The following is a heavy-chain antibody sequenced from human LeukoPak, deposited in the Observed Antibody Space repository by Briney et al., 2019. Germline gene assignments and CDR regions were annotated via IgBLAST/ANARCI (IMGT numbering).Heavy chain of an antibody. D-gene: IGHD5-18*01. CDR2: INHSGST. Sequence: SETLSLTCAVYGGSFSGYYWSWVRQPPGKGLEWIGEINHSGSTNYNPSLKSRVTISVNTSKNQFSLKLSSVTAADTAVYYCAILTKRGYRVYYFDYWGQGTLVTVSS. V-gene: IGHV4-34*01. CDR1: GGSFSGYY. CDR3: AILTKRGYRVYYFDY. J-gene: IGHJ4*02.